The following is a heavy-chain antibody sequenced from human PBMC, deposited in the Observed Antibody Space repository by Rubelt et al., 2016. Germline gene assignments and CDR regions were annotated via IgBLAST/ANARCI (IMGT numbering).Heavy chain of an antibody. V-gene: IGHV3-23*01. D-gene: IGHD2-15*01. Sequence: EVQLLESGGGLVQPGGSLRLSCAASGFTFSSYAMSWVRPAPGKGLEWVSSISVSGTETYYSDSVKGRFTISRDNSKNTLYLEMNSLTAEDTAVDYCAGRTAWSAPFDPWGQGTLVTVSS. CDR1: GFTFSSYA. CDR3: AGRTAWSAPFDP. J-gene: IGHJ5*02. CDR2: ISVSGTET.